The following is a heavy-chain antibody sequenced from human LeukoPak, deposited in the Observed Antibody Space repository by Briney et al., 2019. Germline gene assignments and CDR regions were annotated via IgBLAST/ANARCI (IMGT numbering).Heavy chain of an antibody. CDR1: GFTFSSYA. J-gene: IGHJ4*02. CDR3: AKGSQSRSIAWVGY. CDR2: ISGSGGST. D-gene: IGHD6-6*01. Sequence: GGSLRLSCAASGFTFSSYAMSSVRQPPGKGLEWVSAISGSGGSTYYADSVKGRFTIYRDNSKNTLYLQMNSLRAEDTAVYYCAKGSQSRSIAWVGYWGQGTLVTVSS. V-gene: IGHV3-23*01.